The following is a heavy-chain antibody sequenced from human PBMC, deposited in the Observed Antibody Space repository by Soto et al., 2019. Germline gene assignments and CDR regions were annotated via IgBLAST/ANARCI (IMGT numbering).Heavy chain of an antibody. CDR1: GFTFSSYS. Sequence: GGSLRLSCAASGFTFSSYSMNWVRQAPGKGLEWVSSISSSSSYIYYADSVRGRFTISRDNAKNSLYLQMNSLRAEDTAVYYCARESQPTLRYFDWSPPDYWGQGTLVTVSS. CDR2: ISSSSSYI. J-gene: IGHJ4*02. V-gene: IGHV3-21*01. CDR3: ARESQPTLRYFDWSPPDY. D-gene: IGHD3-9*01.